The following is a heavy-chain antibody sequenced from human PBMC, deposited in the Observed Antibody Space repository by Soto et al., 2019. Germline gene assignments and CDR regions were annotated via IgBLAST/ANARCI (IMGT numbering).Heavy chain of an antibody. CDR1: GGTFSSYT. CDR3: ARALPYNLLDDGPFYY. CDR2: IIPILGIA. D-gene: IGHD1-20*01. Sequence: SVKVSCKASGGTFSSYTISWVRQAPGQGLEWMGRIIPILGIANYAQKFQGRVTITADKSTSTAYMELSSLRSEDTAVYYCARALPYNLLDDGPFYYRGQRTSVTVSS. V-gene: IGHV1-69*02. J-gene: IGHJ4*02.